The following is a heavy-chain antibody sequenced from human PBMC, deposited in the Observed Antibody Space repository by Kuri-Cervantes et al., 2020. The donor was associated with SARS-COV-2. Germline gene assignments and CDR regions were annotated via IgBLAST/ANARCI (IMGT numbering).Heavy chain of an antibody. D-gene: IGHD3-10*01. CDR2: INPNSGGT. CDR3: ARGEHITMVRGVIIKEGDFDY. V-gene: IGHV1-2*02. J-gene: IGHJ4*02. CDR1: GYTFTGYY. Sequence: ASVKVSCKASGYTFTGYYMHWVRQAPGQGLEWMGWINPNSGGTNYAQKFQGRVTMTRDTSISTAYMELSRLRSDDTAVYYCARGEHITMVRGVIIKEGDFDYWGQGTLVTVSS.